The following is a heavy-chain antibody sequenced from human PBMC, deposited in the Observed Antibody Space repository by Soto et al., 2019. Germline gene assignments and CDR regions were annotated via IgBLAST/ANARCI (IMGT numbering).Heavy chain of an antibody. CDR1: GYTFTSYY. J-gene: IGHJ6*02. D-gene: IGHD6-13*01. Sequence: ASVKVSCKASGYTFTSYYMHWVRQAPGQGLEWMGIINPSGGSTSYAQKFQGRVTMTRDTSTSTVYMELSSLRSEDTAVYYCAREVGSRSPYYYGMDVWGQGTKVTGSS. V-gene: IGHV1-46*01. CDR3: AREVGSRSPYYYGMDV. CDR2: INPSGGST.